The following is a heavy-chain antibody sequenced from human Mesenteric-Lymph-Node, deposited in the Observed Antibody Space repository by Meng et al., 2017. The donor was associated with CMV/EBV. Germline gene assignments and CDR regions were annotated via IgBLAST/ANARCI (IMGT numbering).Heavy chain of an antibody. CDR3: ARDHRVYSSSSDGMDV. J-gene: IGHJ6*02. V-gene: IGHV3-30-3*01. CDR2: ISYDGSNK. Sequence: GSLRLSCAASGFTFSSYAMHWVRQAPGKGLEWVAVISYDGSNKYYADSVKGRFTISRDNSKNTLYLQMNSLRAEDTAVYYCARDHRVYSSSSDGMDVWGQGTTVTVSS. CDR1: GFTFSSYA. D-gene: IGHD6-6*01.